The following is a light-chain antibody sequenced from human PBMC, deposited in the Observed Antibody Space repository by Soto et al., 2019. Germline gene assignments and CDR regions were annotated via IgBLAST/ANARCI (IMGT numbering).Light chain of an antibody. J-gene: IGLJ1*01. V-gene: IGLV2-14*01. Sequence: QSVLTQPASVSGSPGQSITISCTGTSSDVGGYNYVSWYQQHPGKAPKLMIYEVSNRPSGVSNRFSGSKSGNTAPLTISGLQAEDGADYYCSSYTSSSTLYVFGTGTKVTVL. CDR3: SSYTSSSTLYV. CDR1: SSDVGGYNY. CDR2: EVS.